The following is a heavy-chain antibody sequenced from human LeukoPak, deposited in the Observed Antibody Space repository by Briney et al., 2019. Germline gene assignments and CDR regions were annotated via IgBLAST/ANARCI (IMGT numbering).Heavy chain of an antibody. D-gene: IGHD2/OR15-2a*01. CDR2: IRYDGSNK. J-gene: IGHJ6*03. CDR3: ASAPVFYYYYYYYMDV. CDR1: GFNFSNFG. V-gene: IGHV3-30*02. Sequence: GGSLRLSCAASGFNFSNFGMHWVRQAPGKGLEWVAFIRYDGSNKYYADSVKGRFTISRDNSKNTLYLQMNSLRAEDTAVYYCASAPVFYYYYYYYMDVWGKGTTVTVSS.